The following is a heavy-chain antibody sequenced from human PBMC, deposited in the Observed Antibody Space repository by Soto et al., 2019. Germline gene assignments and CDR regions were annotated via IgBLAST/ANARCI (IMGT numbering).Heavy chain of an antibody. Sequence: GGSLRLACAASGFTFSSYAMHWVRQAPGKGLEWVSGIGAASDTYYPVSVQGRFTVSRDNAKKSLYLKMNSLRAGDTAVYYCARGVLGPGDYYYGMDVWGQGTTVTVSS. CDR3: ARGVLGPGDYYYGMDV. CDR1: GFTFSSYA. D-gene: IGHD7-27*01. V-gene: IGHV3-13*01. J-gene: IGHJ6*02. CDR2: IGAASDT.